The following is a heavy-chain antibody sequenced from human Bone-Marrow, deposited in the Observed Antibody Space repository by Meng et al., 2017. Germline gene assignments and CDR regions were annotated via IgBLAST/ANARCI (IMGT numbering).Heavy chain of an antibody. CDR1: DYTLTSDG. CDR2: INIYNGIT. V-gene: IGHV1-18*04. CDR3: ATRGNPYLDR. J-gene: IGHJ4*02. Sequence: QGQVVLSGAEVEKPGASGTVSCKVSDYTLTSDGFSWVRQAPGQGLQWMGWINIYNGITNYGRNFQGRVTLTTDTSTSTGYMELRSLTSDDTAVYYCATRGNPYLDRWGQGTLVTVSS.